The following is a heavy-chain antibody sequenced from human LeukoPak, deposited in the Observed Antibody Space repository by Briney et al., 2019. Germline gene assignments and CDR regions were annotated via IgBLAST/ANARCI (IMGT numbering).Heavy chain of an antibody. D-gene: IGHD6-19*01. CDR3: ARHVAVAGNWFAP. J-gene: IGHJ5*02. CDR1: GGSISVISYF. CDR2: VTYSGSI. V-gene: IGHV4-39*01. Sequence: SSETLCLTCTVSGGSISVISYFWAWIRQPPGKGLEWIGSVTYSGSIYYNPSLKGRVTMSEDTSNNQFSLNLTSLTAADTAVYYCARHVAVAGNWFAPWGRGTLVTVSS.